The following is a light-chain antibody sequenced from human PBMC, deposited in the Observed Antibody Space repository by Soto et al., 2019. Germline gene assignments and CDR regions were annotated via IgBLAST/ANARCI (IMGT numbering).Light chain of an antibody. CDR3: QKYNTSPFT. J-gene: IGKJ3*01. CDR1: QSIANY. CDR2: AAS. V-gene: IGKV1-27*01. Sequence: IRMTQSPSSLSASVGDRVTITCRASQSIANYLAWYQQKPGKVPKLLIYAASILKSGVPSRFSGSQYGTDFTLTISSLQSEDVATYYCQKYNTSPFTFGPGTKVEVK.